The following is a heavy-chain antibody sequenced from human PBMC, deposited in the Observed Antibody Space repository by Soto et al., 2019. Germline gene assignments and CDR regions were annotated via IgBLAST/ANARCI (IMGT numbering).Heavy chain of an antibody. CDR2: ISSSSSYT. Sequence: GGSLRLSCAASGFTFSYYYMSWIRQAPGKGLEWVSYISSSSSYTNYADSVKGRFTISRDNAKNSLYLQMNSLRAEDTAVYYCASLSTAEGLDYWGQGTLVTAPQ. CDR1: GFTFSYYY. CDR3: ASLSTAEGLDY. V-gene: IGHV3-11*06. J-gene: IGHJ4*02. D-gene: IGHD4-17*01.